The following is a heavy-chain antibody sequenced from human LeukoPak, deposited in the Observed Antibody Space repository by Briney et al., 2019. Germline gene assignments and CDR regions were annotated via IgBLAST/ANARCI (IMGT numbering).Heavy chain of an antibody. D-gene: IGHD2-21*02. CDR2: ISGSGSTI. CDR3: ARDLRCGGDCPGY. Sequence: AGGSLRLSCAASGFTFSSYEMNWVRQAPGKGLEWVSYISGSGSTIYYADSVEGRFTISRDNAKNSLYLQMNSLRAEDTAVYYCARDLRCGGDCPGYWGQGTLVTVSS. V-gene: IGHV3-48*03. CDR1: GFTFSSYE. J-gene: IGHJ4*02.